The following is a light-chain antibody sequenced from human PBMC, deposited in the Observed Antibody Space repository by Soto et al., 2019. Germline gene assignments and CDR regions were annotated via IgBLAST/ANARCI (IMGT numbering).Light chain of an antibody. V-gene: IGKV1-39*01. J-gene: IGKJ4*01. CDR2: AAS. CDR1: QSISIY. CDR3: QQSYSTPLT. Sequence: DIQMTESPSSLSASVGHRVTITCRASQSISIYLNWYQQKPGQAPKLLIYAASSLQSGVPSRFSGSASGTDFTLTISSLQPEDFATYYCQQSYSTPLTFGGGTKVDIK.